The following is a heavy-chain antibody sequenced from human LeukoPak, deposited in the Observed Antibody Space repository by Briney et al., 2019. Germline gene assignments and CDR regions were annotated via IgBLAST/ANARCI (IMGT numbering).Heavy chain of an antibody. V-gene: IGHV3-23*01. D-gene: IGHD3-16*01. Sequence: GGSLRLSCAASGFTFSSYAMSWVRQAPGKGLGWVSAISGSGGSTYYADSVKGRFTISRDNSKNTLYLQMNSLRAEDTAVYYCAKGPFVGSFDYYYGMDVWGQGTTVTVSS. CDR3: AKGPFVGSFDYYYGMDV. CDR2: ISGSGGST. J-gene: IGHJ6*02. CDR1: GFTFSSYA.